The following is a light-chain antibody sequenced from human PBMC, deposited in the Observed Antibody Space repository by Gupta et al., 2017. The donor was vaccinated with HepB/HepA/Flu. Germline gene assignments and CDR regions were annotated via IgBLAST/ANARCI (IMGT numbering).Light chain of an antibody. CDR2: EVN. CDR1: SSDVGNYNL. CDR3: SSYAGSSILV. Sequence: QSALTQPASVSGSPGQPITISCTGTSSDVGNYNLVSWYQQHPGKAPQLIIHEVNKRPSGVSNRFSGSKSGNTASLTISGLQAEDEADYHCSSYAGSSILVFGGGTKLTVL. J-gene: IGLJ2*01. V-gene: IGLV2-23*02.